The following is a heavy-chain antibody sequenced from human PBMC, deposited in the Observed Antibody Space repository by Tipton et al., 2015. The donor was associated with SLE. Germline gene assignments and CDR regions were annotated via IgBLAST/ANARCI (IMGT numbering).Heavy chain of an antibody. Sequence: SLRLSCAASGFTFSSYAMSWVRQAPGKGLEWVSAISGSGGSTYYADSVKGRFTISRDNSKNTLYLQMNSLRAEDTAVYYCAKDVDTAMVPYYYYGMDVWGQGTPVTVSS. CDR2: ISGSGGST. V-gene: IGHV3-23*01. CDR3: AKDVDTAMVPYYYYGMDV. D-gene: IGHD5-18*01. CDR1: GFTFSSYA. J-gene: IGHJ6*02.